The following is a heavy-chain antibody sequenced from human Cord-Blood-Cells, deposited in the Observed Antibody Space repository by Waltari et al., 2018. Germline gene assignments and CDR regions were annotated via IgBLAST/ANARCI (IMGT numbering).Heavy chain of an antibody. CDR1: GGSISSSSYY. CDR3: ARPLDYYDSSGIYAFDI. J-gene: IGHJ3*02. D-gene: IGHD3-22*01. CDR2: IYYSGNT. Sequence: QLQLRESGPGLVKPSETLSLTCTVSGGSISSSSYYWGWIRQPPGKGLEWIGCIYYSGNTYYNPSLKSRVTISVDTSKNQFSLKLSSVTAADTAVYYCARPLDYYDSSGIYAFDIWGQGTMVTVSS. V-gene: IGHV4-39*01.